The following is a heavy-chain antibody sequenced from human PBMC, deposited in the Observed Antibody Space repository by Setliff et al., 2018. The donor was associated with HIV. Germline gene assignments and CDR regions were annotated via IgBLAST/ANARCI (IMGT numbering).Heavy chain of an antibody. J-gene: IGHJ4*02. V-gene: IGHV1-18*01. CDR2: IATYNGNT. D-gene: IGHD6-19*01. CDR3: ARGVSQAYTYGSGAYYYSDF. Sequence: VKVSCKASGYTFNSYGISWVRQAPGQGPEWVGWIATYNGNTNYAQRLQGRVTLTTDTSTSTAYMELRSLRFDDTAVYFCARGVSQAYTYGSGAYYYSDFWGLGTLVTVSS. CDR1: GYTFNSYG.